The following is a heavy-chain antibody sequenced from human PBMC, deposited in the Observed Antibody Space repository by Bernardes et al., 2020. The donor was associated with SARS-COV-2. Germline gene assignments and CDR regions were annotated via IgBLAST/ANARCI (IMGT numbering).Heavy chain of an antibody. J-gene: IGHJ5*02. CDR2: IYYRGST. V-gene: IGHV4-59*01. CDR3: ARERSYNWFDP. Sequence: SETLSLTRTVSGGSISRDYWSWVRQPPGKGLEWIGYIYYRGSTNYNPSLASRVTMSVDTSKNQFSLNLTSVTAADTAVYYCARERSYNWFDPWGQGTLVTVSS. D-gene: IGHD3-3*01. CDR1: GGSISRDY.